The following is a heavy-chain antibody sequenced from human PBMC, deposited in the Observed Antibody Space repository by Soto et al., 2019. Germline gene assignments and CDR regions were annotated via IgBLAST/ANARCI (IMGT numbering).Heavy chain of an antibody. J-gene: IGHJ4*02. Sequence: SEPLSLTCTVSGGSIRSGSYDWGWIRQPPGKGLEWIGSIYYSGSTYYNPSLKSRVTVSVDTSKNQLSLKLSSVTAADTAVYYCARAPSGYHFDYWGQGTLVTV. D-gene: IGHD5-12*01. CDR3: ARAPSGYHFDY. CDR1: GGSIRSGSYD. V-gene: IGHV4-39*01. CDR2: IYYSGST.